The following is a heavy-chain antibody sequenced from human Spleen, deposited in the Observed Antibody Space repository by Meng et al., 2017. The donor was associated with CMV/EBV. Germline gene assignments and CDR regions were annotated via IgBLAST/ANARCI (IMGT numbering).Heavy chain of an antibody. CDR3: ARDDYSLNYYYYGMDV. CDR2: IKQDGSEK. J-gene: IGHJ6*02. CDR1: GFTLKTYW. Sequence: GESLKISCTDSGFTLKTYWMNWVRQAPGKGLEWVANIKQDGSEKYYVDSVKGRFTISRDNSKNTLYLQMNSLRAEDTAVYYCARDDYSLNYYYYGMDVWGQGTTVTVSS. D-gene: IGHD4-11*01. V-gene: IGHV3-7*01.